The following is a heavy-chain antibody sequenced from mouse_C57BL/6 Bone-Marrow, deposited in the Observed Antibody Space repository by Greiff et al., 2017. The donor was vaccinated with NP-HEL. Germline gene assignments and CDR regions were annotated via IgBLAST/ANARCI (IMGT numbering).Heavy chain of an antibody. V-gene: IGHV1-85*01. Sequence: QVQLQQSGPELVKPGASVKLSCKASGYTFTSYDINWVKQRPGQGLEWIGWIYPRDGSTKYNEKLKGNATLTVDTSASTAYMELHSLTSEDSAVYFCAREGYYYGSSYPFAYWGQGTLVTVSA. D-gene: IGHD1-1*01. CDR3: AREGYYYGSSYPFAY. CDR2: IYPRDGST. CDR1: GYTFTSYD. J-gene: IGHJ3*01.